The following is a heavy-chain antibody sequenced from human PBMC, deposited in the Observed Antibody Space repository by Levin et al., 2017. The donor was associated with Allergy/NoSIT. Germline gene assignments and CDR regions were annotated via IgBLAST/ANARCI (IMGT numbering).Heavy chain of an antibody. CDR3: TRDPTYYGPL. D-gene: IGHD3-3*01. CDR2: IRSKAYGGTT. CDR1: GFTFGDYA. Sequence: GESLKISCTASGFTFGDYAMSWFRQAPGKGLEWVGFIRSKAYGGTTEYAASVKGRFTISRDDSKSIAYLQMYSLKTEDTAVYYCTRDPTYYGPLWGQGTLVTVSS. V-gene: IGHV3-49*03. J-gene: IGHJ4*02.